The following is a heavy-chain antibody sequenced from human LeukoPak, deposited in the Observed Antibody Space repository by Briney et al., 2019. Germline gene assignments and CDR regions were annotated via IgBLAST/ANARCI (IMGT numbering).Heavy chain of an antibody. CDR3: ARGGSDTAMAHDY. Sequence: RGSLRLSCAASGFTFSNHWMHWVRQAPGRGLMWVSRINRDGSGTDYADSVKGRFTISRDDAKNTLYLQVNSLRAEDTAVYFCARGGSDTAMAHDYWGQGTLVTVSS. CDR2: INRDGSGT. CDR1: GFTFSNHW. D-gene: IGHD5-18*01. V-gene: IGHV3-74*01. J-gene: IGHJ4*02.